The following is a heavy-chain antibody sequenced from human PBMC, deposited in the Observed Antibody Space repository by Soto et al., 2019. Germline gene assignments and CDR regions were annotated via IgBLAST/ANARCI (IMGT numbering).Heavy chain of an antibody. V-gene: IGHV2-5*02. D-gene: IGHD6-19*01. CDR2: IYWDDDK. CDR1: GLSLNTRGVG. CDR3: AHREYSSGWYGANFDY. J-gene: IGHJ4*02. Sequence: SGPTLVNPTQILTLTCTFSGLSLNTRGVGIGWIRQPPGKALEWLGHIYWDDDKRYSPSLKSRLTITKDTSKNQVVLTMTNMDPVDTATYYCAHREYSSGWYGANFDYWGQGTLVTVSS.